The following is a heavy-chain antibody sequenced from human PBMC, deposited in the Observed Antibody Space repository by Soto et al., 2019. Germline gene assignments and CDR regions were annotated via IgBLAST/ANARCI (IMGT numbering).Heavy chain of an antibody. J-gene: IGHJ4*02. D-gene: IGHD2-21*01. V-gene: IGHV4-59*01. CDR1: GASITSYY. CDR2: IYYNGGT. Sequence: SETLSLTCTVSGASITSYYWNWVRQPPGKGLEWVGYIYYNGGTSYNPSLKSRVTMSIDTPKNQFSLNLSSVTAADTAVYYCARVVVGPTFPYIDSWGQGSLVTVSS. CDR3: ARVVVGPTFPYIDS.